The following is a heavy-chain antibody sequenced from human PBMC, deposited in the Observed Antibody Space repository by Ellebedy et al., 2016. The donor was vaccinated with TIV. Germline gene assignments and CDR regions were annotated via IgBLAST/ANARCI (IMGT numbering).Heavy chain of an antibody. CDR2: IYTSESA. CDR1: GGSMSSFY. Sequence: SETLSLTXTVSGGSMSSFYWNWIRQPAGKGLEWIGRIYTSESAIYNPSLKSRVTMSVDMSKNHFSLELSSVTAADTAVYYCASLTIPGGSDFWGQGTLVTVSS. V-gene: IGHV4-4*07. CDR3: ASLTIPGGSDF. J-gene: IGHJ4*02. D-gene: IGHD3-3*01.